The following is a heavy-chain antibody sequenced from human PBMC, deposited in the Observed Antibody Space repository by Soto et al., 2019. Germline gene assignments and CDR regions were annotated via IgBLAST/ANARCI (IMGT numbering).Heavy chain of an antibody. CDR1: GFSLSTSGVG. J-gene: IGHJ6*02. V-gene: IGHV2-5*02. D-gene: IGHD2-15*01. CDR3: AYLPCSGGSCSWFSYSGMDV. CDR2: IYWDDDK. Sequence: QITLKESGPTLVKPTQTLTLTCTFSGFSLSTSGVGVAWIRQPPGKALEWLALIYWDDDKRYRPSLETRLTITTDTSKNPVVLTMTNMDSVDTATYYCAYLPCSGGSCSWFSYSGMDVWGQGTTVTVSS.